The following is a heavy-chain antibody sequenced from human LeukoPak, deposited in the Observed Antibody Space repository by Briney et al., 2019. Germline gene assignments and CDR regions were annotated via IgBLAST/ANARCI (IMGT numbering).Heavy chain of an antibody. CDR3: ARDYYDSSVRFDP. Sequence: ASVKVSCKASGYTFTGYYMHWVRQAPGQGLEWMGWISAYNGNTNYAQKLLGRVTMTTDTSTSTAYMELRSLRSDDTAVYYCARDYYDSSVRFDPWGQGTLVTVSS. D-gene: IGHD3-22*01. CDR2: ISAYNGNT. CDR1: GYTFTGYY. J-gene: IGHJ5*02. V-gene: IGHV1-18*04.